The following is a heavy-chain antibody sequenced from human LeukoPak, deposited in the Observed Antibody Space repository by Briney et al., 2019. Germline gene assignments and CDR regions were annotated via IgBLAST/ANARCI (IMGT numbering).Heavy chain of an antibody. CDR3: ARLPTGFPNWFDS. J-gene: IGHJ5*01. Sequence: SETLSLTCTVSGGSIISSTYTWGWIRQPPGMELEWIGTVYYSGTTYYNPSLKSRVTVSADTSKNQFSLRLTSVTAADTAVYYCARLPTGFPNWFDSWGHGTLVTVSS. CDR2: VYYSGTT. D-gene: IGHD3-10*01. CDR1: GGSIISSTYT. V-gene: IGHV4-39*01.